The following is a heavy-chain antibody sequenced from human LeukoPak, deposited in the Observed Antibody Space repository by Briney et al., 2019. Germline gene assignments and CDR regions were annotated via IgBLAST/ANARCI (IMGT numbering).Heavy chain of an antibody. D-gene: IGHD3-9*01. CDR2: ISSSGSTI. V-gene: IGHV3-11*01. CDR1: GFTFSDYY. Sequence: GGSLRLSCTASGFTFSDYYMSWIRQAPGKGLEWVSYISSSGSTIYYADSVKGRFTISRDNAKNSLYLQMNSLRAEDTAVYYCARVPLTGYYWYFDLWGRGTLVTVSS. J-gene: IGHJ2*01. CDR3: ARVPLTGYYWYFDL.